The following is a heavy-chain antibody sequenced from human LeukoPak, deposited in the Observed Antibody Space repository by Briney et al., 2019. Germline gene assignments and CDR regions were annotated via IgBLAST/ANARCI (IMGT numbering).Heavy chain of an antibody. Sequence: ASVKVSCRASGGTFSSYAISWVRQAPGQGLEWMGGIIPIFGTANYAQKFQGRVTITADESTSTAYMELSSLRSEDTAVYYCARCYYQLLSYYYYYYCMDVWGKGTTVTVSS. CDR3: ARCYYQLLSYYYYYYCMDV. J-gene: IGHJ6*03. CDR2: IIPIFGTA. CDR1: GGTFSSYA. D-gene: IGHD2-2*01. V-gene: IGHV1-69*13.